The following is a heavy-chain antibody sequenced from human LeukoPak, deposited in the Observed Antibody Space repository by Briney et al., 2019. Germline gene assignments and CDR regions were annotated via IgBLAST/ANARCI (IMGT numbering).Heavy chain of an antibody. Sequence: GESLKISCKGSGYSFTSYWIGWVRQMTGKGLEWMGIICPRDSDTRYSPSFQGQVTISADKSISTAYLQWSSLKASDTAMYYCARPPSRAYSSSSGAFDIWGQGTMVTVSS. V-gene: IGHV5-51*01. CDR1: GYSFTSYW. J-gene: IGHJ3*02. CDR2: ICPRDSDT. D-gene: IGHD6-6*01. CDR3: ARPPSRAYSSSSGAFDI.